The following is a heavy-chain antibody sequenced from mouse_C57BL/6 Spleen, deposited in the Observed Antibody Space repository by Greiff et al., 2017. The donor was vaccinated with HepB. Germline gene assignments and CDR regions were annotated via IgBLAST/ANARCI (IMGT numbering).Heavy chain of an antibody. CDR2: IRLKSDNYAT. D-gene: IGHD4-1*01. J-gene: IGHJ3*01. V-gene: IGHV6-3*01. CDR1: GFTFSNYW. Sequence: DVKLVESGGGLVQPGGSMKLSCVASGFTFSNYWMNWVRQSPEKGLEWVAQIRLKSDNYATHYAESVKGRFNISRDESKRRVYLQMNTFRAEDTGSYYCLANWVLYWGQGTLVTVSA. CDR3: LANWVLY.